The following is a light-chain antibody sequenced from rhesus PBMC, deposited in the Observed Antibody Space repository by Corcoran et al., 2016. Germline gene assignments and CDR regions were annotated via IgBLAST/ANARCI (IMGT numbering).Light chain of an antibody. CDR2: YAS. CDR1: QGISNN. V-gene: IGKV1S15*01. CDR3: QHGYGTPYS. J-gene: IGKJ2*01. Sequence: DIQMTQSPSSLSASVGDTVTITCRASQGISNNLAWDQQKPGKVPKVLIYYASTLQSGVPSRFSGIGSGTDFTLTISSLQPEDFATYYCQHGYGTPYSFGQGTKVEIK.